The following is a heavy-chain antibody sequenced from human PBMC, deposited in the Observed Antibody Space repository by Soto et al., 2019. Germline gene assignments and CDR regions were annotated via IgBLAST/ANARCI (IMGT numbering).Heavy chain of an antibody. Sequence: QVQLVQSGAEVKKPGSSVKVSCKASGGTFSSYAISWVRQAPGQGLEWMGGIIPIFGTANYAQKFQGRVTITAEEYTSTSYMELSSLRSEDTAVYCGARKSRYCSGGSCYCLPGIDYWGQGTLVTVSS. J-gene: IGHJ4*02. CDR2: IIPIFGTA. CDR3: ARKSRYCSGGSCYCLPGIDY. V-gene: IGHV1-69*12. CDR1: GGTFSSYA. D-gene: IGHD2-15*01.